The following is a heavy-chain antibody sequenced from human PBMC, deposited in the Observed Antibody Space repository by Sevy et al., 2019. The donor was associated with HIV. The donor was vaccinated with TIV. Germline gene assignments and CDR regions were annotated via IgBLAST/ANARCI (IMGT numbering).Heavy chain of an antibody. CDR3: AREVGDYYDSSGYGAGYGMDV. Sequence: SETLSLTCTVSGGSVSSGSYYWSWIRQPPGKGLEWIGYIYYSGSTNYNPSLKSRVTISVDTSKNQFSLKLSSVTAADTALYYLAREVGDYYDSSGYGAGYGMDVWGQGTTVTVSS. V-gene: IGHV4-61*01. D-gene: IGHD3-22*01. J-gene: IGHJ6*02. CDR1: GGSVSSGSYY. CDR2: IYYSGST.